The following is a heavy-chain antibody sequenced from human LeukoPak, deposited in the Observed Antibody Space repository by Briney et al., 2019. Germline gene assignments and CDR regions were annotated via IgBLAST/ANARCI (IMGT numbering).Heavy chain of an antibody. D-gene: IGHD2-15*01. CDR1: GGSLSSGDYY. Sequence: SQTLSLTCSVSGGSLSSGDYYWSWIRQPPGKGLEWIGYIYYSGSTYYNPSLKSRVTISVDTSKNQFSLKLSSVTAADTAVYYCARGACGGSCYFPLGGGIWGQGTLVTVSS. CDR2: IYYSGST. J-gene: IGHJ4*02. CDR3: ARGACGGSCYFPLGGGI. V-gene: IGHV4-30-4*01.